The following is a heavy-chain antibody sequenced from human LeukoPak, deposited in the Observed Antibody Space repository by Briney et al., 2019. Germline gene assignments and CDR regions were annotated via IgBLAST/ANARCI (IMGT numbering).Heavy chain of an antibody. V-gene: IGHV3-21*01. D-gene: IGHD3-22*01. J-gene: IGHJ4*02. CDR1: GFTFSSYS. CDR2: ISSSSSYI. CDR3: AKARITMIVVVIDFDY. Sequence: GGSLRLSCAASGFTFSSYSMNWVRQAPGKGLEWVSSISSSSSYIYYADSVKGRFTISRDNSKNTLYLQMNSLRAEDTAVYYCAKARITMIVVVIDFDYWGQGTLVTVSS.